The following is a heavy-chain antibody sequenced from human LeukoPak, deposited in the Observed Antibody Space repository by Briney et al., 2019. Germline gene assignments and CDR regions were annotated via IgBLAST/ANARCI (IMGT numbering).Heavy chain of an antibody. CDR2: IYYSGST. D-gene: IGHD4-23*01. Sequence: MPSETLSLTCTVSGGSISSGGYYWSWIRQHPGKGLEWIGYIYYSGSTYYNPSLKSRVTISVDTSKNQFSLKLSSVTAADTAVYYCCGGNSDYIDYWGQGTLVTVSS. CDR3: CGGNSDYIDY. V-gene: IGHV4-31*03. CDR1: GGSISSGGYY. J-gene: IGHJ4*02.